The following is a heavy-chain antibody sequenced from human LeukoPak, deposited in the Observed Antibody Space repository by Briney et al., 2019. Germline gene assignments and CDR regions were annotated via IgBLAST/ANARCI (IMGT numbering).Heavy chain of an antibody. D-gene: IGHD2-21*01. V-gene: IGHV3-30*18. J-gene: IGHJ4*02. Sequence: GGSLRLSCAASGFTFSTYGMHWVGQAPGKGLEWVAVISYDGSNEYYADSVKGRFTISRDNSKNTLYLQMSSLRAEDTAVYYCAKEFNRGLPDYWGQGTLVTVSS. CDR1: GFTFSTYG. CDR2: ISYDGSNE. CDR3: AKEFNRGLPDY.